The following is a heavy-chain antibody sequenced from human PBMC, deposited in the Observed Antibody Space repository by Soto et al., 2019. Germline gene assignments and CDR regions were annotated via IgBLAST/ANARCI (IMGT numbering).Heavy chain of an antibody. Sequence: GGSLRLSCAASGFTFSSYGMHWVRQAPGKGLEWVAVIWYDGSNKYYADSVKGRFSITRDNSKNTLYLQMNSLRAEDTAVYYCARGLGGCGEFLFPLGYWGQGTLVTVSS. D-gene: IGHD3-10*01. J-gene: IGHJ4*02. CDR1: GFTFSSYG. V-gene: IGHV3-33*01. CDR2: IWYDGSNK. CDR3: ARGLGGCGEFLFPLGY.